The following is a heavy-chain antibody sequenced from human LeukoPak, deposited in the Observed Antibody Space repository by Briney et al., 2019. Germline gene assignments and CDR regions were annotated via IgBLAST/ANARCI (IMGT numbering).Heavy chain of an antibody. CDR2: ISGSGGTI. CDR3: AKDLRDWNPRINWFDP. V-gene: IGHV3-23*01. D-gene: IGHD1-1*01. Sequence: GGSLRLSCAASGFTFSTYAMSWVRQAPGKGLECVSAISGSGGTIYYADSVKGRFTISRDNSKNTLSLQMNSLRAEDTAVYYCAKDLRDWNPRINWFDPWGQGTLVTVSS. J-gene: IGHJ5*02. CDR1: GFTFSTYA.